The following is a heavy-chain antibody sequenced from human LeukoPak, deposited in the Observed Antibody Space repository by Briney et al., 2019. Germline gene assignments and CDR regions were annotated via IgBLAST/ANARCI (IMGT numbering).Heavy chain of an antibody. Sequence: ASVKVSCKASGGTFSSYAISWVRQAPGQGLEWMGGIIPIFGTANYAQKFQGRVTITADESTSTAYMELSSLRSEDTAVYYCARGVLEWFGSYYYGMDVWGQGTTVTVSS. CDR3: ARGVLEWFGSYYYGMDV. D-gene: IGHD3-3*01. V-gene: IGHV1-69*13. CDR2: IIPIFGTA. J-gene: IGHJ6*02. CDR1: GGTFSSYA.